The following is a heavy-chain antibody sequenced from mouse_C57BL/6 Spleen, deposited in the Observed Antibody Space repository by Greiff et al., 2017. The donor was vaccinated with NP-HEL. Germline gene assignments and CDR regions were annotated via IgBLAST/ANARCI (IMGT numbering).Heavy chain of an antibody. V-gene: IGHV5-16*01. CDR2: INYDGSST. CDR3: ARQLRLPVYLDY. J-gene: IGHJ2*01. D-gene: IGHD3-2*02. Sequence: EVQRVESEGGLVQPGSSMKLSCTASGFTFSDYYMAWVRQVPEKGLEWVANINYDGSSTYYLDSLKSRFIISSETATNNLYLQLSILKSEDTDTYFCARQLRLPVYLDYWGKGTTLTVSS. CDR1: GFTFSDYY.